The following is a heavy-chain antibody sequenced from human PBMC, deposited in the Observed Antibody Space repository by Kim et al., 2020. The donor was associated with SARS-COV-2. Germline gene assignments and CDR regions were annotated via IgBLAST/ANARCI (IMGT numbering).Heavy chain of an antibody. V-gene: IGHV4-31*03. CDR3: ARTDGGFGAFDY. Sequence: SETLSLTCTVSGGSISSGGYYWSWIRQHPGKGLEWIGYIYYSGSTYYNPSLKSRVTISVDTSKNQFSLKLSSVTAADTAVYYCARTDGGFGAFDYWGQGTLVTVSS. D-gene: IGHD3-10*01. CDR2: IYYSGST. J-gene: IGHJ4*02. CDR1: GGSISSGGYY.